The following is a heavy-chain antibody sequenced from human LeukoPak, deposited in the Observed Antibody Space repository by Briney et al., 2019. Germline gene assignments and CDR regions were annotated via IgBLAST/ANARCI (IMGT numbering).Heavy chain of an antibody. CDR2: MNPNSGNT. V-gene: IGHV1-8*03. CDR1: GYTFTSYD. D-gene: IGHD3-10*01. J-gene: IGHJ5*02. CDR3: ARVIRGVMSRFDP. Sequence: GASVKVSCKASGYTFTSYDINWVRQATGQGLEWMGWMNPNSGNTGYAQKFQGRVTITRNTSISTAYMELSSLRSEDTAVYYCARVIRGVMSRFDPWGQGTLVTVSS.